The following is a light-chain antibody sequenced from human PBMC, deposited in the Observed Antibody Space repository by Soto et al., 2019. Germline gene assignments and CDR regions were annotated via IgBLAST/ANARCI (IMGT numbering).Light chain of an antibody. CDR3: SSYTTISTYV. V-gene: IGLV2-14*01. CDR1: FNDVGAHNH. Sequence: QSALTQPASVSGSPGQSIIISCTGTFNDVGAHNHVSWYQQHPGKAPKLVIYEVSNRPSGISNRFSGFKAGNTASLTTSGLQAEDEADYYCSSYTTISTYVFGTGTKVTVL. J-gene: IGLJ1*01. CDR2: EVS.